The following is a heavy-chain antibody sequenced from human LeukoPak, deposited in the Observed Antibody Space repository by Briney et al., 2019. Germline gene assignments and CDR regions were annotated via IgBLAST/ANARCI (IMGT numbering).Heavy chain of an antibody. CDR2: IYYSGST. CDR1: GGSVSRSPYY. D-gene: IGHD2-2*03. Sequence: SETLSLTCTVSGGSVSRSPYYWGWLRQPPGKGLEWIGNIYYSGSTYYNPSLESRVTISVHTSKNQFSLKLSSVTAADTAVYYCARDGYLAADYWGQGTLVTVSS. J-gene: IGHJ4*02. CDR3: ARDGYLAADY. V-gene: IGHV4-39*07.